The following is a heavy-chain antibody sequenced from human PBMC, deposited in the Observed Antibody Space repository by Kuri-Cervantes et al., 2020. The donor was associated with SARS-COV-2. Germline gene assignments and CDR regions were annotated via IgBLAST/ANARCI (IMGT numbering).Heavy chain of an antibody. V-gene: IGHV3-7*03. CDR2: IKQDGSDK. D-gene: IGHD6-19*01. J-gene: IGHJ4*02. CDR1: GFTFSSYW. Sequence: GGSLRLSCAASGFTFSSYWMHWVRQAPGKGLEWVANIKQDGSDKYYVDSVKGRFTISRDNAKNTLYLQMNSLRAEDTALYYCAKDAHSSGWYDYWGQGPLVTVSS. CDR3: AKDAHSSGWYDY.